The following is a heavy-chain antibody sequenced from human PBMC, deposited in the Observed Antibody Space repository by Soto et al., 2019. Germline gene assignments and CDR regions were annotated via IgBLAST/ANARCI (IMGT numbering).Heavy chain of an antibody. CDR1: GFTFSSYA. Sequence: PGGSLRLACAASGFTFSSYAMHWVRQAPGKGLEWVAVISYDGSNKYYADSVKGRFTISRDNSKNTLYLQMNSLRAEDTAVYYCARTGFGSSSWWKLDCWGKGTLVAVPS. CDR3: ARTGFGSSSWWKLDC. D-gene: IGHD6-13*01. V-gene: IGHV3-30-3*01. CDR2: ISYDGSNK. J-gene: IGHJ4*02.